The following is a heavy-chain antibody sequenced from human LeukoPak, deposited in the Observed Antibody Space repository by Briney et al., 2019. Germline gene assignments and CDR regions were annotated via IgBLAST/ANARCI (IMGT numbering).Heavy chain of an antibody. CDR2: ISISSSYT. D-gene: IGHD6-13*01. CDR3: APGQQLAPGQVH. CDR1: GFTFSDYY. Sequence: GGSLRLSCAASGFTFSDYYSSWIRQAPGKGLEWVSDISISSSYTNFADSGEGRSTISGDNAKKSLYLQMNSLRAEDTAVYYCAPGQQLAPGQVHWGQGTLVTVSS. V-gene: IGHV3-11*03. J-gene: IGHJ4*02.